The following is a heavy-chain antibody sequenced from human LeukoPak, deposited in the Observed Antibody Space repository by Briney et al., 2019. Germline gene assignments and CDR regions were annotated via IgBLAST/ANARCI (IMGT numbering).Heavy chain of an antibody. CDR2: IYSGGST. Sequence: GGSLRLSCAASGFTLSSYAMSWVRQAPGKGLEWVSVIYSGGSTYYADSVKGRFTISRDNSKNTLYLQMNSLRAEDTAVYYCARQNHPMGYSYKYYMDVWGKGTTVTVSS. D-gene: IGHD5-12*01. J-gene: IGHJ6*03. V-gene: IGHV3-66*04. CDR3: ARQNHPMGYSYKYYMDV. CDR1: GFTLSSYA.